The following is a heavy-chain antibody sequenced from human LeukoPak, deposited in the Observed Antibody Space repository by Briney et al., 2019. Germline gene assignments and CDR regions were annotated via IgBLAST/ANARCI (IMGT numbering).Heavy chain of an antibody. CDR2: INPNSGGT. Sequence: ASVKVSCKASGYTFTSYAMNWVRQAPGQGLEWMGWINPNSGGTNYAKKFQGRVTTTRDTSISTAYRELSRLRSDDTAVYYCARAGKNYYDSSGYYLDYWGQGTLVTVSS. CDR3: ARAGKNYYDSSGYYLDY. J-gene: IGHJ4*02. CDR1: GYTFTSYA. D-gene: IGHD3-22*01. V-gene: IGHV1-2*02.